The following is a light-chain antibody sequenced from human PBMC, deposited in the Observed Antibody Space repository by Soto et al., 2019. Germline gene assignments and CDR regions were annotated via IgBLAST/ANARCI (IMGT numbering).Light chain of an antibody. CDR1: QSVSSSY. Sequence: EIELTQSPGTLSLSPGERATLSCRASQSVSSSYLAWYQQKPGQARRLLIYGASSRATGLPDMFSGSGSGTDFTLTISRLEPEDFAVYYCQQYGSSPLLTFGGGTKVEIK. V-gene: IGKV3-20*01. CDR2: GAS. CDR3: QQYGSSPLLT. J-gene: IGKJ4*01.